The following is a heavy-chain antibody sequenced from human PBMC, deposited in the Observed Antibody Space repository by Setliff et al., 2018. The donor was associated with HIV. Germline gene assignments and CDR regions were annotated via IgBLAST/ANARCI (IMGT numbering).Heavy chain of an antibody. CDR2: INHSGST. CDR3: AGGPGTTSIDY. J-gene: IGHJ4*02. D-gene: IGHD1-26*01. CDR1: SGSFSGYY. Sequence: SETLSLTCAVYSGSFSGYYWSWIRQPPGKGLEWIGEINHSGSTNCNPSLQSRVTISVDTSKKQVSLNVRSVTAADTAVYYCAGGPGTTSIDYWAQGTLVTVSS. V-gene: IGHV4-34*01.